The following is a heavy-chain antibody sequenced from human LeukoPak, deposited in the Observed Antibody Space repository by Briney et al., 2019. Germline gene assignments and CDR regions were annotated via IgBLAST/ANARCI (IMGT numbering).Heavy chain of an antibody. CDR1: GGSISSSSYY. Sequence: PSETLSLTCTVSGGSISSSSYYWGWIRQPPGKGLEWIGSIYYSGSTYYNPSLKSRVTISVDTSKNQFSLKLNSVTAADTAVYYCARAYDFWSSSFDPWGQGTLVTVSS. D-gene: IGHD3-3*01. CDR3: ARAYDFWSSSFDP. J-gene: IGHJ5*02. V-gene: IGHV4-39*07. CDR2: IYYSGST.